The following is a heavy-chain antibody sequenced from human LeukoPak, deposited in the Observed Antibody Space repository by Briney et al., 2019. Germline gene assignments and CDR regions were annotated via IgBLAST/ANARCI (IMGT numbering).Heavy chain of an antibody. V-gene: IGHV3-30*03. CDR3: ARERIPPVVGDTSRDAFDI. D-gene: IGHD1-26*01. CDR2: VSYDGSNN. J-gene: IGHJ3*02. Sequence: PGRSLRLSCAASGFTFSSYGMHWVRQAPGKGLEWVAVVSYDGSNNYYADSVKGRFTISRDNSKNTLYLQMNSLRAEDTAVYYCARERIPPVVGDTSRDAFDIWGQGTMVTVSS. CDR1: GFTFSSYG.